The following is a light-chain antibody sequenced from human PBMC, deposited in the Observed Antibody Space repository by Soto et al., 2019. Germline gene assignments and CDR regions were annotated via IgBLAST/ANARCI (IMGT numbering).Light chain of an antibody. V-gene: IGKV3D-20*02. J-gene: IGKJ5*01. Sequence: PGERVPLSCRASQSVSSSYLTWYQQKPGQAPRLLIYGASTRATGIPARFSGSGSGTDFTLTISSLEPEDFAVYYCQQRSNWPPITFGQGTLLEIK. CDR2: GAS. CDR1: QSVSSSY. CDR3: QQRSNWPPIT.